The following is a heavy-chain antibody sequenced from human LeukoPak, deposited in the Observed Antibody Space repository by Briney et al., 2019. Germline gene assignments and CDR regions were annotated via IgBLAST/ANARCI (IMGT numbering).Heavy chain of an antibody. Sequence: PSQTLSLTCTVSGDSISSGDYYWSWIRQPAGKGLEWIGSIYSSGSTYYNPSLKSRVIIIIDTPKNHFSLTLSSVTAADTAVYYCARSDGYGLVGIWGQGTMVTVSS. J-gene: IGHJ3*02. CDR1: GDSISSGDYY. CDR2: IYSSGST. V-gene: IGHV4-61*02. CDR3: ARSDGYGLVGI. D-gene: IGHD3-10*01.